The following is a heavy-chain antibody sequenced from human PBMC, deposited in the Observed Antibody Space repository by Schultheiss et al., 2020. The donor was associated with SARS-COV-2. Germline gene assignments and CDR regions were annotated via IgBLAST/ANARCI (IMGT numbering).Heavy chain of an antibody. J-gene: IGHJ5*02. V-gene: IGHV4-61*01. D-gene: IGHD2-15*01. CDR3: ARDGAATRFGLRVSGVSRFDP. CDR2: IYYSGST. CDR1: GGSVSSGSYY. Sequence: SETLSLTCTVSGGSVSSGSYYWSWIRQPPGKGLEWIGYIYYSGSTNYNPSLKSRVTISVDTSKNQFSLKLSSVTAADTAVYYCARDGAATRFGLRVSGVSRFDPWGQGTLVTVS.